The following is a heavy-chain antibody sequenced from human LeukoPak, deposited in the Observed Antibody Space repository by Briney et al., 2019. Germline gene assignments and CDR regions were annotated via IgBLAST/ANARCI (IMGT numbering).Heavy chain of an antibody. V-gene: IGHV1-18*01. J-gene: IGHJ4*02. CDR3: ARIHPYYYGSGRHGVEGGLDY. CDR1: GYSFISFG. D-gene: IGHD3-10*01. Sequence: ASVKVSCKASGYSFISFGISWVRQAPGQRLEWMGWISAYNGNTNYAQKLQGRVTMTTDTSTSTAYMELRSLRSDDTAVYYCARIHPYYYGSGRHGVEGGLDYWGQGALVTVSS. CDR2: ISAYNGNT.